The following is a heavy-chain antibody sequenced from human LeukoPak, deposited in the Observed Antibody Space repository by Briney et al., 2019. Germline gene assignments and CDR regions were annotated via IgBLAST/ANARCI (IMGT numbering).Heavy chain of an antibody. CDR3: ARGHYYDDSTRPLFDF. CDR1: GFTFSAFW. Sequence: GGSLILSCAASGFTFSAFWMHWVRQPPGKGLVWVSRINNDGSYTNYADSVKGRFSISRDNAKNTVYLQMNSLRAEDTAVYYCARGHYYDDSTRPLFDFWGQGSLVTVSS. CDR2: INNDGSYT. V-gene: IGHV3-74*01. D-gene: IGHD3-22*01. J-gene: IGHJ4*02.